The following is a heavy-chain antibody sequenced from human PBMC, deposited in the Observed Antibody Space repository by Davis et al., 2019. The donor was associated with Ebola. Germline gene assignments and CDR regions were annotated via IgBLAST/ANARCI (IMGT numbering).Heavy chain of an antibody. CDR3: AKEGAWGNWYFDL. CDR1: GFTFSSHG. J-gene: IGHJ2*01. Sequence: PGGSLRLSCAASGFTFSSHGMHWVRQAPGKGLEWVAVIGDNGRTKFYADSAKGRFTLYRDNFMNTVDLQMNSLKPEDTAVYYCAKEGAWGNWYFDLWGRGTLVTVSS. D-gene: IGHD3-16*01. CDR2: IGDNGRTK. V-gene: IGHV3-30*18.